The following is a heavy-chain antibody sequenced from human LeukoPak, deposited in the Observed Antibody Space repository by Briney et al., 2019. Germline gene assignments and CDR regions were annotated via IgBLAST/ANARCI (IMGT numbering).Heavy chain of an antibody. J-gene: IGHJ3*01. D-gene: IGHD3-10*01. Sequence: GGSLRLSCAASGFTFSENTIHWVRQAPGKGLEWVAVISYDGSNKYYADSVRGRFTISRDNAKNSLYLQMNSLRAEDTAVYYCARAWFGESLDVWGQGTMVTVSS. CDR1: GFTFSENT. CDR3: ARAWFGESLDV. V-gene: IGHV3-30*03. CDR2: ISYDGSNK.